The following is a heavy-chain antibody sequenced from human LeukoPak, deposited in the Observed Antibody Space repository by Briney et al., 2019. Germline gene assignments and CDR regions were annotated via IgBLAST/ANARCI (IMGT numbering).Heavy chain of an antibody. CDR3: ARDLSPGGSGQPQHY. J-gene: IGHJ4*02. D-gene: IGHD3-10*01. CDR2: INPNSGVT. CDR1: GYTFSDYY. V-gene: IGHV1-2*02. Sequence: ASVKVSCKASGYTFSDYYMHWVRQAPGQGLEWMGWINPNSGVTTYAQNFKGRVTMTRDTSISTAYMELSSLRSEDTAVYYCARDLSPGGSGQPQHYWGQGTLVTVSS.